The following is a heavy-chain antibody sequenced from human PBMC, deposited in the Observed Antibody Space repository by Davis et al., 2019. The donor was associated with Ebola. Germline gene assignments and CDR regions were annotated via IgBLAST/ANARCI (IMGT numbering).Heavy chain of an antibody. V-gene: IGHV1-2*02. J-gene: IGHJ4*02. CDR1: GYTFTGYY. Sequence: ASVKVSCKASGYTFTGYYMHWVRQAPGQGLEWMGWINPNSGGTNYAQKFQGRVTMTTDTPTSTAYMELSGLKPEDTAVYFCVKDENWGFDYWGLGTLVTVSS. D-gene: IGHD3-16*01. CDR3: VKDENWGFDY. CDR2: INPNSGGT.